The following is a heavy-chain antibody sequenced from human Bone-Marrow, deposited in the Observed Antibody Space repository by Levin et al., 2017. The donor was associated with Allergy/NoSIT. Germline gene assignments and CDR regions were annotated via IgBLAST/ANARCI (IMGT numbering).Heavy chain of an antibody. V-gene: IGHV3-74*01. CDR1: GFTFSNYW. CDR3: ARDLVDAMTY. D-gene: IGHD2-8*02. Sequence: GESLKISCEASGFTFSNYWMHWVRQAPGKGLVWVSRINSDGSTIYYADSVKGRFTVSRDNAKNTLYLQMNSLRAEDTAVYYCARDLVDAMTYWGQGTLVSVSS. J-gene: IGHJ4*02. CDR2: INSDGSTI.